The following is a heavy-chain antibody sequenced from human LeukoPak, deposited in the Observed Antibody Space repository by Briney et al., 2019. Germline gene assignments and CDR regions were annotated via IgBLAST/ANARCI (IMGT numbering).Heavy chain of an antibody. CDR2: ISYDGSDK. D-gene: IGHD6-13*01. J-gene: IGHJ4*02. Sequence: PGGSLRLSCAASGFTFSIYGMHWVRQAPGKGLEWVAVISYDGSDKYYADSVKGRFTISRDNSKNTLNLQMNSLRAEDTAVYYCAKELYGRSWFEDWGQGALVTVSS. CDR3: AKELYGRSWFED. V-gene: IGHV3-30*18. CDR1: GFTFSIYG.